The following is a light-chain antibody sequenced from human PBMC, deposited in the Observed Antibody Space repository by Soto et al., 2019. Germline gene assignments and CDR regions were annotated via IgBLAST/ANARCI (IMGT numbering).Light chain of an antibody. CDR3: QSYDSSLSEV. CDR1: SSNIGAGYD. CDR2: GNS. V-gene: IGLV1-40*01. J-gene: IGLJ2*01. Sequence: QSVLTQPPSVSGAPGQRVTIFCTGSSSNIGAGYDVHWYQQLPGTAPKLLIYGNSNRPSGVPDRFSGSKSGTSAYLAITGLQAEDEADYYCQSYDSSLSEVFGGGTQLTVL.